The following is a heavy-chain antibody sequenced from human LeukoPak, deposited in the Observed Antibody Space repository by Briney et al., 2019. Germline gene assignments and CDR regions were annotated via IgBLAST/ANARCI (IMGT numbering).Heavy chain of an antibody. Sequence: GASVKVSCKASGYTFTSYYMHWVRQAPGQGLEWMGIINLSGGSTSYAQKFQGRVTMTRDTSTSTVYMELSSLRSEDTAVYYCARGADPYSSSWYEVGYWGQGTLVTVSS. CDR1: GYTFTSYY. CDR2: INLSGGST. D-gene: IGHD6-13*01. V-gene: IGHV1-46*01. J-gene: IGHJ4*02. CDR3: ARGADPYSSSWYEVGY.